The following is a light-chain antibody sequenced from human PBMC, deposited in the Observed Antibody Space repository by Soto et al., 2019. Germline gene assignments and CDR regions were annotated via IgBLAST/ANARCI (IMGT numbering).Light chain of an antibody. Sequence: EIVMTQSPATLSVSPGERATLSCRASQSVGRNLAWYQQRPGQAPRLLIHGASARPSGVPARFSGSGSGTDFTLTIISLQSDDFAVYYCQQYSDSPITFGPGTKVDLK. CDR2: GAS. J-gene: IGKJ3*01. CDR3: QQYSDSPIT. CDR1: QSVGRN. V-gene: IGKV3-15*01.